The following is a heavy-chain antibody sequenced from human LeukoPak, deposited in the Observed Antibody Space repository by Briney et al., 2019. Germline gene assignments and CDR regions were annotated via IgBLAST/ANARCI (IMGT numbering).Heavy chain of an antibody. V-gene: IGHV3-30-3*01. D-gene: IGHD3-10*01. CDR3: ARSQWFGELLRFDY. CDR1: GFTFSSYA. CDR2: ISYDGSNK. Sequence: PGGSLRLSCAASGFTFSSYAMHWVRQAPGKGLEWVAVISYDGSNKYYADSVKGRFTISRDNAKNSLYLQMNSLRAEDTAVYYCARSQWFGELLRFDYWGQGTLVTVSS. J-gene: IGHJ4*02.